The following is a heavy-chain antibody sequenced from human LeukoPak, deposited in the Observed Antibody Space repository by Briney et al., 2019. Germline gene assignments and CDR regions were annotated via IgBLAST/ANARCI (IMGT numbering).Heavy chain of an antibody. D-gene: IGHD2/OR15-2a*01. CDR2: ISWNGDNI. CDR3: AKGIGPLTMGFDH. J-gene: IGHJ4*02. V-gene: IGHV3-9*01. CDR1: GFTFDDYA. Sequence: PGGSLRLSFAASGFTFDDYALHRVRQAPGKGLEWVSGISWNGDNIGYGDSVKGRFTISRDNDKNSLSLEMNSLRAEDTALYYCAKGIGPLTMGFDHWGQGTLVTVSS.